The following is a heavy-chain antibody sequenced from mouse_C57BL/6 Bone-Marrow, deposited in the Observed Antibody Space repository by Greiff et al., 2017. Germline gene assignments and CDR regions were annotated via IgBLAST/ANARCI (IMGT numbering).Heavy chain of an antibody. D-gene: IGHD1-1*01. CDR1: GYTFTSYW. J-gene: IGHJ3*01. Sequence: VQLQQSGAELVKPGASVKLSCKASGYTFTSYWMHWVKQRPGRGLEWIGRIDPHSGGTKYNEKFKSKATLTVDKPSSTAYIQLSSLTSEDSAVYYCAVYGSSYWGQGTLVTVSA. V-gene: IGHV1-72*01. CDR2: IDPHSGGT. CDR3: AVYGSSY.